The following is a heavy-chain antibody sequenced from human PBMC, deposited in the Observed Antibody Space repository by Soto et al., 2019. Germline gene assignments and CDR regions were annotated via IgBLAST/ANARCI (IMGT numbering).Heavy chain of an antibody. CDR1: GFTFRSYA. Sequence: SLRLSCAASGFTFRSYAMHWVRQAPGKGLEWVAVISYDGSNKYYADSVKGRFTISRDNSKNTLYLQMNSLRAEDTAVYYCARERPSSGVAGPFDYWGQGTLVTVSS. J-gene: IGHJ4*02. D-gene: IGHD6-19*01. CDR2: ISYDGSNK. CDR3: ARERPSSGVAGPFDY. V-gene: IGHV3-30-3*01.